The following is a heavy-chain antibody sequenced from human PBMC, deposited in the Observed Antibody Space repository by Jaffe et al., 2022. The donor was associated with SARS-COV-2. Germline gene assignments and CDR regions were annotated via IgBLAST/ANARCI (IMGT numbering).Heavy chain of an antibody. CDR3: ARELGYCSGGSCSRLGY. Sequence: EVQLVESGGGLVKPGGSLRLSCAASGFTFSSYSMNWVRQAPGKGLEWVSSISSSSSYIYYADSVKGRFTISRDNAKNSLYLQMNSLRAEDTAVYYCARELGYCSGGSCSRLGYWGQGTLVTVSS. J-gene: IGHJ4*02. CDR2: ISSSSSYI. CDR1: GFTFSSYS. D-gene: IGHD2-15*01. V-gene: IGHV3-21*01.